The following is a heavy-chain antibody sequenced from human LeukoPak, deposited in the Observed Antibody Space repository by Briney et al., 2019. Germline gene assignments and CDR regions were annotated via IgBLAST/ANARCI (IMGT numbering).Heavy chain of an antibody. Sequence: GGSLRLSCAASGFIFSSYGMHWVRQAPGKGLEWVAFIRYDGSDKFYADSVKGRFTISRDNSKNTLYLQMSSLRADDTAVYYCAARPYCTTATCPKTNWFDPWGQGTLVTVSS. CDR1: GFIFSSYG. CDR3: AARPYCTTATCPKTNWFDP. V-gene: IGHV3-30*02. CDR2: IRYDGSDK. J-gene: IGHJ5*02. D-gene: IGHD2-8*01.